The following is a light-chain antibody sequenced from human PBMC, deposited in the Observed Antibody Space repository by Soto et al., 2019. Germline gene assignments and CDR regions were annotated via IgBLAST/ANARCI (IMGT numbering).Light chain of an antibody. V-gene: IGLV4-69*01. CDR2: LNSDGSH. Sequence: QPVLTQSPSACASLEASVKLTCSLSSGHSSYAIAWHQQQPEKGPRYLMKLNSDGSHSKGDGIPDRFSGSSSGAERYLTISRLQSEDEADYYCQTWGTGIRVFGGGTKLTVL. CDR1: SGHSSYA. CDR3: QTWGTGIRV. J-gene: IGLJ3*02.